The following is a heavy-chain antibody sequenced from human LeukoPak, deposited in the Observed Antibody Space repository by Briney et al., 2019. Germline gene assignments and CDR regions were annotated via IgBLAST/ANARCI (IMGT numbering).Heavy chain of an antibody. CDR2: IHYGGTT. J-gene: IGHJ6*02. D-gene: IGHD2-15*01. Sequence: SVTLSLTCTVSGGSISGYYWSCIRQPPGKGVEWIGYIHYGGTTLYNPSLSSRVTMSVDTSKNQFSLKLNSVTAADTAVYYCARHDPVALFQRGMDVWGQGTTVTVSS. CDR1: GGSISGYY. V-gene: IGHV4-59*08. CDR3: ARHDPVALFQRGMDV.